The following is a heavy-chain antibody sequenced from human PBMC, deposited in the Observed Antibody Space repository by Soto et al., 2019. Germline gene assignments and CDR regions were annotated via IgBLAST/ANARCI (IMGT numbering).Heavy chain of an antibody. CDR2: ISYDGSNK. CDR1: GFTFSSYG. Sequence: QVQLVESGGGVVQPRRSLRLSCAASGFTFSSYGMHWVRQAPGKGLEWVAVISYDGSNKYYADSVKGRFTISRDNSKNTLYLQMNSLRAEDTAVYYCAKEAGDGYNWNAFDIWGQGTMVTVSS. CDR3: AKEAGDGYNWNAFDI. V-gene: IGHV3-30*18. J-gene: IGHJ3*02. D-gene: IGHD5-12*01.